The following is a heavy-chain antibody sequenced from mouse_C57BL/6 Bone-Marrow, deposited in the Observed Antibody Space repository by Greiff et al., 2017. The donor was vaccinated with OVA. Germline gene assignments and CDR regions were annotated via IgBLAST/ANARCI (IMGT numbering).Heavy chain of an antibody. Sequence: QVQLQQPGAELVMPGASVKLSCKASGYTFTSYWMHWVKQRPGQGLEWIGEIDPSDSYTNYNQKFKGKSTLTVDKSSSTAYMQLSSLTSEDSAVYYCASGSNYFPYYFDYWGQGTTLTVSS. CDR3: ASGSNYFPYYFDY. CDR1: GYTFTSYW. J-gene: IGHJ2*01. V-gene: IGHV1-69*01. CDR2: IDPSDSYT. D-gene: IGHD2-5*01.